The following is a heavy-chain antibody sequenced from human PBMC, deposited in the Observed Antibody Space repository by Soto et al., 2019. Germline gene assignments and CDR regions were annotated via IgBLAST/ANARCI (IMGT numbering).Heavy chain of an antibody. CDR3: ARDSQMDIVVVVAASPPDY. Sequence: GGSLRLSCAASGFTFSSYSMNWVRQAPGKGLEWVSSISSSSSYIYYADSVKGRFTISRDNAKNSLYLQMNSLRAEDTAVYYCARDSQMDIVVVVAASPPDYWGQGTLVTVSS. J-gene: IGHJ4*02. D-gene: IGHD2-15*01. CDR1: GFTFSSYS. CDR2: ISSSSSYI. V-gene: IGHV3-21*01.